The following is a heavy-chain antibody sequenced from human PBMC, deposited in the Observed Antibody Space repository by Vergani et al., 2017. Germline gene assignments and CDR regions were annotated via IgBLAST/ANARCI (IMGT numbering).Heavy chain of an antibody. CDR2: INPNSGGT. CDR1: GYTFTGYY. D-gene: IGHD6-6*01. Sequence: QVQLVQSGAEVKKPGASVKVSCKASGYTFTGYYMHWVRQAPGQGLEWMGRINPNSGGTNYAQKFQGRVTMTRDTSISTAYMELSRLRSDDTAVYYCARDASTIAARGAFDIWGQGTMVTVSS. CDR3: ARDASTIAARGAFDI. V-gene: IGHV1-2*06. J-gene: IGHJ3*02.